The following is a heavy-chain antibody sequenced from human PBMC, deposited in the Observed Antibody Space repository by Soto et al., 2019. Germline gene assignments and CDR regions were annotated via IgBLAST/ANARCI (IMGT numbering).Heavy chain of an antibody. D-gene: IGHD2-15*01. V-gene: IGHV4-30-2*01. Sequence: SETLSLTCAVSGGSISSGGYSWSWIRQPPGKGLEWIGYIYHSGSTYYNPSLKSRVTISVDRSKNQFSLKLSSVTAADTAVYYCARGDLYFSGGSCYPNSSDPWCKGTLVTVSS. J-gene: IGHJ5*02. CDR1: GGSISSGGYS. CDR3: ARGDLYFSGGSCYPNSSDP. CDR2: IYHSGST.